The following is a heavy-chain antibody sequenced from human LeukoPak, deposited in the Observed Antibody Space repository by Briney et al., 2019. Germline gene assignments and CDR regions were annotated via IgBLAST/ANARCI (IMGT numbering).Heavy chain of an antibody. J-gene: IGHJ5*02. CDR3: ARDLLSGLRSIWFDP. CDR1: GGSISSYY. CDR2: IYTSGST. D-gene: IGHD3-3*01. Sequence: SSETLSLTCTVSGGSISSYYWSWIRQPAGKGLEWIGRIYTSGSTNYNPSLKSRVTMSVDTSKNQFSLKLSSVTAADTAVYYCARDLLSGLRSIWFDPWGQGTLVTVSS. V-gene: IGHV4-4*07.